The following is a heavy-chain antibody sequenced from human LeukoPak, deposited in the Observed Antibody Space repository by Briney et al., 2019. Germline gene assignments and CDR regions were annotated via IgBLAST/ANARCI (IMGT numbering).Heavy chain of an antibody. V-gene: IGHV4-59*01. Sequence: PSETLSLTCTVSGGSISSYYWSWIRQPPGKGLEWIGYIYYSGSTNYNPSLKSRVTISVDTSKNQFSLKLSSVIAADTAVYYCARAGAVAELSDAFDIWGQGTMVTVSS. CDR1: GGSISSYY. CDR2: IYYSGST. D-gene: IGHD6-19*01. J-gene: IGHJ3*02. CDR3: ARAGAVAELSDAFDI.